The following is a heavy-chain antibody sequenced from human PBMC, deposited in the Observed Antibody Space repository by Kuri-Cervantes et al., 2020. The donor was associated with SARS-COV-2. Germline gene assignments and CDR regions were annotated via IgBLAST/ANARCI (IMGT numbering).Heavy chain of an antibody. CDR3: ARGGDNVNTDRYQLVFSPLYYFDY. Sequence: SVKVSCKASGGTFSSYAISWVRQAPGQGLEWMGGIIPIFGTANYAQKFQGRVTITADESTSTAYMELSSLRSEDTAVYYCARGGDNVNTDRYQLVFSPLYYFDYWGQGTLVTVSS. CDR1: GGTFSSYA. CDR2: IIPIFGTA. V-gene: IGHV1-69*13. J-gene: IGHJ4*02. D-gene: IGHD2-2*01.